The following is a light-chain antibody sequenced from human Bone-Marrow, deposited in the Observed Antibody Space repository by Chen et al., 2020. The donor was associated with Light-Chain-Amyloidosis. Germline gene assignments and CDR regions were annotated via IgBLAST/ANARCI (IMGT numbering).Light chain of an antibody. CDR2: AAS. J-gene: IGKJ1*01. CDR1: QTFNTY. CDR3: QQNFSSPWT. V-gene: IGKV1-39*01. Sequence: EIKMTQSSSSLSASVGDKVTITCRASQTFNTYLNWYQHKPGKAPDLLIFAASTLQSGVPSRFSGRGSGTAFTLTIRSLQPEDFATYYCQQNFSSPWTFGQGTKVEIK.